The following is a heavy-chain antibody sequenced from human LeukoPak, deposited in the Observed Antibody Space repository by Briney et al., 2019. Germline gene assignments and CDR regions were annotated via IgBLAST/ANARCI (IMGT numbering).Heavy chain of an antibody. Sequence: PSETLSLTCTVSGYSISSGYYWGWIRQPPGKGLEWIGSIYHSGSTYYNPSLKSRVTISVDTSKNQFSLKLSSVTAADTAVYYCAREQDYYDSSAPFDYWGQGTLVTVSS. CDR3: AREQDYYDSSAPFDY. V-gene: IGHV4-38-2*02. CDR2: IYHSGST. CDR1: GYSISSGYY. D-gene: IGHD3-22*01. J-gene: IGHJ4*02.